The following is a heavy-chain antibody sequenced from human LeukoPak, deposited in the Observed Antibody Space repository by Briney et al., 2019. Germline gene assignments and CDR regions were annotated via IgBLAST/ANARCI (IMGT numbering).Heavy chain of an antibody. D-gene: IGHD1-7*01. CDR2: ISGDGGST. CDR3: AKEGLELHLDH. Sequence: GGSLRLSCAASEFTFSSYAMSWVRQAPGKGLEWVSSISGDGGSTYYADSVKGRFTISRDNSKNTLYLQMNSLRAEDTAVYYCAKEGLELHLDHWGQGTLVTVSS. J-gene: IGHJ4*02. CDR1: EFTFSSYA. V-gene: IGHV3-23*01.